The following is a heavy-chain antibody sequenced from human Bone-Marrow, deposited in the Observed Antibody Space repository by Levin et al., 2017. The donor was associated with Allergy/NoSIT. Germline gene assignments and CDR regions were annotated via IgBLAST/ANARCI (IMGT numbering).Heavy chain of an antibody. CDR3: ARVSRGVQGLIHFDY. CDR2: IDPSDSYT. D-gene: IGHD3-16*02. CDR1: GYTFIAYW. J-gene: IGHJ4*02. V-gene: IGHV5-10-1*01. Sequence: TGESLKISCKGSGYTFIAYWITWVRQVPGKGLEWMGRIDPSDSYTNYSPSFQRHVTISTDKSISTAYLQWSSLQASDTAMYYCARVSRGVQGLIHFDYWGQGTLVTVSS.